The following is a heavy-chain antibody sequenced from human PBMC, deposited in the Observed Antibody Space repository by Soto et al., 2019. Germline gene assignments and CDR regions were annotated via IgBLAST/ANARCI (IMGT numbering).Heavy chain of an antibody. Sequence: EVQLVESGGGLVKPGGSLRLSCAASGFTFSNAWMSWVRQAPGKGLEWVGRIKTKTDGGTTDYAAPVKGRFTISRDDSENTLYLQMNRRETEDTALYYSTTRGGRGVLIVCWGQGIVVTVSS. CDR2: IKTKTDGGTT. J-gene: IGHJ4*02. CDR1: GFTFSNAW. D-gene: IGHD3-10*01. V-gene: IGHV3-15*01. CDR3: TTRGGRGVLIVC.